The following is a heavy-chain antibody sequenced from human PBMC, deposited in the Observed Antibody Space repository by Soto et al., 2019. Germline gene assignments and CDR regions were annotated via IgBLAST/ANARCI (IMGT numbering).Heavy chain of an antibody. CDR3: AGNYLQSLQLVLPILNRRSGP. V-gene: IGHV4-39*01. CDR2: IYYSGST. CDR1: GGSSSSSSYY. J-gene: IGHJ5*02. D-gene: IGHD6-6*01. Sequence: SETLSLTCTVSGGSSSSSSYYWGWIRQDPGKGLEWIGSIYYSGSTYYNPSLKSRVTISVDTSKNQFSLKLSSVTAADTAVYYSAGNYLQSLQLVLPILNRRSGPRVQG.